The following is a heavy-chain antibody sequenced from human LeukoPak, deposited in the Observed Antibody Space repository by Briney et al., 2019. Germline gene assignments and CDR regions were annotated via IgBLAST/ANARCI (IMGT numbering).Heavy chain of an antibody. Sequence: GGSLRLSCAASGFTFSSYGMHWVRQAPGKGLEWVAFIRYDGSNKDYADSVKGRFTISRDNSKNTLYLQMNSLGAEDTAVYYCAYSSSSFQGEAFYYYYYMDVWGKGTTVTVSS. CDR3: AYSSSSFQGEAFYYYYYMDV. J-gene: IGHJ6*03. V-gene: IGHV3-30*02. CDR1: GFTFSSYG. CDR2: IRYDGSNK. D-gene: IGHD6-6*01.